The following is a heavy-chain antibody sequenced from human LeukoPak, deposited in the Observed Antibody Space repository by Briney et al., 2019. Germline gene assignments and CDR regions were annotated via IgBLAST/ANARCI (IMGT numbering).Heavy chain of an antibody. CDR1: GFTFSHYS. CDR3: ARSVEGSFDN. J-gene: IGHJ4*02. V-gene: IGHV3-48*02. CDR2: ITSDELTI. Sequence: PGGSLRLSCAASGFTFSHYSMNWVRQAPGNGLEWVSYITSDELTIYYADSVEGRFTISRDNARNSLHLQMNSLRDEDTAVYYCARSVEGSFDNWGQGTLVTVSS.